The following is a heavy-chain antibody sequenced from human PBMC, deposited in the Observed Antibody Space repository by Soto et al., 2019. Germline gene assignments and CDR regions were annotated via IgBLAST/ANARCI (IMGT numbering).Heavy chain of an antibody. CDR2: IYYSGST. Sequence: PSETLSLTCTVSGGSISSGGGYWSWIRQHPGKGLEWIGYIYYSGSTYYNPSLKSRVTISVDTSKNQFSLKLSSVTAADTAVYYCASNEGCTNGVCKTPSFDYWGQGTLVTVSS. J-gene: IGHJ4*02. D-gene: IGHD2-8*01. CDR3: ASNEGCTNGVCKTPSFDY. V-gene: IGHV4-31*03. CDR1: GGSISSGGGY.